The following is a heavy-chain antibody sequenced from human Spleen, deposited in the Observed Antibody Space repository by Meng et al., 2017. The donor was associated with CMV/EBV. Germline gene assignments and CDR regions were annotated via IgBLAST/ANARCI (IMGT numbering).Heavy chain of an antibody. D-gene: IGHD3-22*01. CDR3: TTDRYYDSSGYSTSGFDY. J-gene: IGHJ4*02. V-gene: IGHV3-74*01. CDR1: GFTISSYW. Sequence: GESLKISCAASGFTISSYWMHWVRQAPGKGLVWVSRINTDGSSTTYADSVKGRFTISRDNAKNTPYLQMNSLRAGDTAVYYCTTDRYYDSSGYSTSGFDYWGQGTLVTVSS. CDR2: INTDGSST.